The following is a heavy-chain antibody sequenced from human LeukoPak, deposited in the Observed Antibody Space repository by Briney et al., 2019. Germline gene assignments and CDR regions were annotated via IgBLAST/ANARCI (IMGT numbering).Heavy chain of an antibody. CDR2: INWNGGST. J-gene: IGHJ4*02. D-gene: IGHD1-26*01. Sequence: PGGSLRLSCAASGFIFDDYGMSWVRQAPGKGLEWVSGINWNGGSTGYADSVKGGFTISRENAKNSLYLQMNSLRAEDTALYYCARAHYSGSFGYWGQGTLVTVSS. V-gene: IGHV3-20*04. CDR1: GFIFDDYG. CDR3: ARAHYSGSFGY.